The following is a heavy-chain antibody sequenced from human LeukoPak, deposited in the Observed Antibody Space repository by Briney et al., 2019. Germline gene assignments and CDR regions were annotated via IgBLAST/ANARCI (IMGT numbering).Heavy chain of an antibody. CDR3: ARAAVGVAVGY. J-gene: IGHJ4*02. V-gene: IGHV3-74*01. Sequence: GGSLRLSCAASGFTFSSWWMHWVRRAPGKGLAWVSRINTDGSSTSYADSVKGRFTIARDNAKNTLYLQMNSLRAEDTAVYYCARAAVGVAVGYWGQGTLVTVSS. D-gene: IGHD6-19*01. CDR2: INTDGSST. CDR1: GFTFSSWW.